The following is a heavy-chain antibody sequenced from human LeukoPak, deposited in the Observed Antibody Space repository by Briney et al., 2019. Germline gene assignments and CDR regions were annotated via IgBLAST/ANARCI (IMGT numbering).Heavy chain of an antibody. CDR1: GESFSGYY. V-gene: IGHV4-34*01. CDR2: IIHSDST. J-gene: IGHJ4*02. Sequence: SETLSLTCAVYGESFSGYYWSWIRQPPGQGLEWIGEIIHSDSTNYNPSLKSRVTISADTSKYQVSLKVTSVTAADTAVYYCARGSTWDLLHFDYWGQGTLVTVSS. CDR3: ARGSTWDLLHFDY. D-gene: IGHD1-26*01.